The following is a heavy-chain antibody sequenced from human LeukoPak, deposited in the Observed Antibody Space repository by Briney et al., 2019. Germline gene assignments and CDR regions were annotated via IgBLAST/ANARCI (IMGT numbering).Heavy chain of an antibody. Sequence: QPGGSLRLSCAASGFTFSSYGMHWVRQAPGKGLEWVAFIRYDRSNKYYADSVKGRFTISRDNSKNTLYLQMNSLRAEDTAVYYCARDFYYDSSGYGYWGQGTLVTVSS. V-gene: IGHV3-30*02. J-gene: IGHJ4*02. CDR2: IRYDRSNK. CDR1: GFTFSSYG. CDR3: ARDFYYDSSGYGY. D-gene: IGHD3-22*01.